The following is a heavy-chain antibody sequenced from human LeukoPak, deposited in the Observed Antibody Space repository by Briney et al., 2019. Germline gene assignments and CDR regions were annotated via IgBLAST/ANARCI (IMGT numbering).Heavy chain of an antibody. V-gene: IGHV4-59*02. CDR1: GGSVSDYY. J-gene: IGHJ4*02. D-gene: IGHD3-10*01. CDR2: IYHTGST. CDR3: AREVMVRGVSYFDY. Sequence: SETLSLTCTISGGSVSDYYWSWIRQSPGKGLEWIGYIYHTGSTSYSPSLKSRVTISADTSQNQFSLKLSSVTAADTAVYYCAREVMVRGVSYFDYWGQGTLVTVSS.